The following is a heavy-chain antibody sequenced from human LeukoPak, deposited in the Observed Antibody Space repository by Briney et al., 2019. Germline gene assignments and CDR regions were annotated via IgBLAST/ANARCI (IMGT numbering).Heavy chain of an antibody. Sequence: PSETLSLTCTVSGDSISSGGYYWSWIRQHPGKGLEWIGYIYYSGSTYYNPSLKSRVTISVDTSKNQFSLKLSSVTAADTAVYYCARVYKETYDSSGYYLGGPVDYWGQGTLVTVSS. V-gene: IGHV4-31*03. J-gene: IGHJ4*02. CDR3: ARVYKETYDSSGYYLGGPVDY. CDR1: GDSISSGGYY. CDR2: IYYSGST. D-gene: IGHD3-22*01.